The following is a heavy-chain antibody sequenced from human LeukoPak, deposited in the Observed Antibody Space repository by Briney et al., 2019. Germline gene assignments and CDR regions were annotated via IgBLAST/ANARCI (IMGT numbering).Heavy chain of an antibody. V-gene: IGHV4-30-4*01. D-gene: IGHD4-23*01. CDR2: IYYSGST. CDR3: ARDLLNEGNHLDY. Sequence: SETLSLACSVSGGSISSLSYYWGWVRQPPGKGLEWIGYIYYSGSTYYNPSLKSRVTISVDTSKNQFSLKLSSVTAADTAVYHCARDLLNEGNHLDYWGQGTLVTVSS. CDR1: GGSISSLSYY. J-gene: IGHJ4*02.